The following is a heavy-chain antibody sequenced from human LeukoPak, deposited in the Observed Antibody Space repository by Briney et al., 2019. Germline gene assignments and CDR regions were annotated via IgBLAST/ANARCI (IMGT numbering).Heavy chain of an antibody. V-gene: IGHV1-69*05. J-gene: IGHJ6*03. CDR1: GGTFSSYA. Sequence: SVKVSSKASGGTFSSYAISWVRQAPGQGLEWMGGIIPIFGTANYAQKFQGRVTITTDESTSTAYMELSSLRSEDTAVYYCCIGTSADYDFWSGYSQKMYYYYMDVWGKGTTVTVSS. CDR3: CIGTSADYDFWSGYSQKMYYYYMDV. D-gene: IGHD3-3*01. CDR2: IIPIFGTA.